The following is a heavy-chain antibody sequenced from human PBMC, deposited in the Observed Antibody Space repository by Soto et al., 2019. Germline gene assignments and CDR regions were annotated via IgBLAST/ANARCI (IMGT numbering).Heavy chain of an antibody. CDR1: GFTFSDSA. V-gene: IGHV3-73*02. CDR2: IRSKANSNTI. J-gene: IGHJ4*02. D-gene: IGHD2-2*01. Sequence: EVPLVESGGGLVQPGGSLKLSCAASGFTFSDSAIHRVRQASGKGLEWVGRIRSKANSNTIAYAASVKGRFIISRDDSKNTAYLQMNSLKTEDTAVYYCTPDRVAGYCSSSSCYAFWGQGTLVTVSS. CDR3: TPDRVAGYCSSSSCYAF.